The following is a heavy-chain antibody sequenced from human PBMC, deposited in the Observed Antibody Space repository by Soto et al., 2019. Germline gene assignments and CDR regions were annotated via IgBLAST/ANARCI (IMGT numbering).Heavy chain of an antibody. CDR3: ARRGRYGDFGRYFDP. CDR1: GDSIDDARYF. D-gene: IGHD4-17*01. Sequence: QLQLQESGPGLVKPSETLSVTCTVSGDSIDDARYFWAWIRQPPGGGLGWIGSIYFSGTTHYNRSLKSRVTMSVDASENHFSLKLSSVTAADTAVYYCARRGRYGDFGRYFDPWGQGTVVTVSS. J-gene: IGHJ4*02. CDR2: IYFSGTT. V-gene: IGHV4-39*02.